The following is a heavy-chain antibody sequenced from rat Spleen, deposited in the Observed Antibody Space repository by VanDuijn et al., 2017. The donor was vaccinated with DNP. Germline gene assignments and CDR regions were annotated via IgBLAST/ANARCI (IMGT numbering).Heavy chain of an antibody. CDR3: ARSVRATSYYAMDA. V-gene: IGHV3-3*01. Sequence: EVQLQESGPGLVKPSQSLSLTCSVTGYSITSAYRWNWIRKFPGNKLEWMGFISSAGSTNYNPSLKSRISITRDTSKNQFFLQLRSVTTEDTATYYCARSVRATSYYAMDAWGQGTSVTVSS. CDR1: GYSITSAYR. D-gene: IGHD1-3*01. J-gene: IGHJ4*01. CDR2: ISSAGST.